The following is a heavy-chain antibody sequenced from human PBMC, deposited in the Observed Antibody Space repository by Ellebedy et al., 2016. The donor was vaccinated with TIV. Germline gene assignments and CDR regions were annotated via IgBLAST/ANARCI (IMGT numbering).Heavy chain of an antibody. CDR1: GFTFSDYA. V-gene: IGHV3-30-3*01. CDR3: ARNTAGRGVDFDY. Sequence: GESLKISXAASGFTFSDYAMHWVRQAPGKGLEWVAVISYHGSNKYYADSVKGRFTISRDNSKNTLYLQMNSLRAEDTAVYYCARNTAGRGVDFDYWGQGTLVTVSS. J-gene: IGHJ4*02. CDR2: ISYHGSNK. D-gene: IGHD3-10*01.